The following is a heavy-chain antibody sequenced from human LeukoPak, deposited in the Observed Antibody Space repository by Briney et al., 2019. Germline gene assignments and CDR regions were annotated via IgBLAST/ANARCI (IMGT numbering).Heavy chain of an antibody. CDR3: AKDPPYGSGSYFDY. V-gene: IGHV3-74*01. Sequence: GGSLRLSCVDSGFTFSRFWMHWVRQAPGKGLVWVSHITTDGSSTSYADSVKGRFTISRDNSKNTLYLQMNSLRAEDTAVYYCAKDPPYGSGSYFDYWGQGTLVTVSS. CDR1: GFTFSRFW. D-gene: IGHD3-10*01. CDR2: ITTDGSST. J-gene: IGHJ4*02.